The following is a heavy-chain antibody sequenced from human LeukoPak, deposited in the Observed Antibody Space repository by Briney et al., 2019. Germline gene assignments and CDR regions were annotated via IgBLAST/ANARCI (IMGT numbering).Heavy chain of an antibody. CDR1: GYTFTSYD. Sequence: ASVKVSCKASGYTFTSYDINWVRQATGQGLEWMGWMNPNSGNTGYAQKFQGRLTITRNTSIGTAYLELSSLRSEDTAVYYCARDGLIAVAGRGMDYWGQGTLVTVSS. J-gene: IGHJ4*02. CDR2: MNPNSGNT. CDR3: ARDGLIAVAGRGMDY. D-gene: IGHD6-19*01. V-gene: IGHV1-8*03.